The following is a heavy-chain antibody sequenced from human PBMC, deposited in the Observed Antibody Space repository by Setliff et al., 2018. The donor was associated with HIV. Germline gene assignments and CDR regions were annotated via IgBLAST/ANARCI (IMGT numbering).Heavy chain of an antibody. CDR3: GTVTTGHWYFDL. CDR2: IKHSGNI. D-gene: IGHD4-17*01. CDR1: GYSISSNYY. Sequence: NPSETLSLTCAVSGYSISSNYYWGWIRQSPGKGLEWIGSIKHSGNIYYNSSLKSRISVSRDTSKNQFFLKLSSVTAADTAVYYCGTVTTGHWYFDLWGRGTLVTVSS. V-gene: IGHV4-38-2*01. J-gene: IGHJ2*01.